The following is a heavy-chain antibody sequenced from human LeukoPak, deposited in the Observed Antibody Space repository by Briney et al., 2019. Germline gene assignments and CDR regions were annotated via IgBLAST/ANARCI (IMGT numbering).Heavy chain of an antibody. Sequence: PGGSLRLSCAASGFTFSSYSMNWVRQAPGKGLEWVSSISSSSSYIYYADSVKGRVTISRDNAKNSLYLQMNSLRAEDTAVYYCARDQMVRGEGYYYYMDVWGKGTTVTVSS. CDR3: ARDQMVRGEGYYYYMDV. CDR1: GFTFSSYS. CDR2: ISSSSSYI. J-gene: IGHJ6*03. V-gene: IGHV3-21*01. D-gene: IGHD3-10*01.